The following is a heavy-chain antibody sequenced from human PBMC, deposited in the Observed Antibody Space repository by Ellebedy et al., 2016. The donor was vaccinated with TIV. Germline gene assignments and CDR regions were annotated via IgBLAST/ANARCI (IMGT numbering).Heavy chain of an antibody. CDR2: INSDGSST. Sequence: GESLKISCAASGFTFSSYWMHWVRQAPGKGLVWVSRINSDGSSTSYADSVKGRFTISRDNAKNTLYLQMNSLRAEDTAVYYCARGGVAGYYYYGMDVWGQGTTVTVSS. D-gene: IGHD6-19*01. V-gene: IGHV3-74*01. CDR3: ARGGVAGYYYYGMDV. J-gene: IGHJ6*02. CDR1: GFTFSSYW.